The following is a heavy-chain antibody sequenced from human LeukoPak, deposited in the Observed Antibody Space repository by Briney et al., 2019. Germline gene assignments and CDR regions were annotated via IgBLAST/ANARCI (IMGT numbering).Heavy chain of an antibody. CDR2: IYSSGST. V-gene: IGHV4-39*07. D-gene: IGHD2-2*01. Sequence: MSSETLSLTCAVSGGSISSSHHYWGWIRQPPGKGLEWIGSIYSSGSTYYNPSLRTRVTISVDTSKNQFSLKLSSVTAADTAVYYCARDQDVVPAYYEGQLYYYGMDVWGQGTTVTVSS. J-gene: IGHJ6*02. CDR3: ARDQDVVPAYYEGQLYYYGMDV. CDR1: GGSISSSHHY.